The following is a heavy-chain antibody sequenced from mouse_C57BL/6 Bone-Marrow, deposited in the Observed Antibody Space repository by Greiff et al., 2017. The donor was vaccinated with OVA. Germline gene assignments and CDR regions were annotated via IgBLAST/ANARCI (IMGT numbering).Heavy chain of an antibody. D-gene: IGHD2-4*01. Sequence: QVQLQQPGAELVKPGASVKLSCKASGYTFTSYWMHWVKQRPGQGLEWIGMIHPNSGSTNYNEKFKSKATLTVDKSSSTAYRQLSSLTSEDSAVYYCARRDLYYDYDGVFAYWGQGTLVTVSA. J-gene: IGHJ3*01. CDR1: GYTFTSYW. CDR3: ARRDLYYDYDGVFAY. V-gene: IGHV1-64*01. CDR2: IHPNSGST.